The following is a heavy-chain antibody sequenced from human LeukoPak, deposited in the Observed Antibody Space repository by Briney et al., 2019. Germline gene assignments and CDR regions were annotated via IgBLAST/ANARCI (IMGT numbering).Heavy chain of an antibody. CDR2: ISAYNGTT. J-gene: IGHJ4*02. V-gene: IGHV1-18*01. D-gene: IGHD3-9*01. CDR3: ARATVRYFDWSQAFDY. Sequence: ASVTVSCKASGYTFNSYGIIWVRQAPGQGQGSVGWISAYNGTTSYAQKLQGGVTMSTDTSTSTAYMELRSLRSDDTAVYYCARATVRYFDWSQAFDYWGQGTLVTVSS. CDR1: GYTFNSYG.